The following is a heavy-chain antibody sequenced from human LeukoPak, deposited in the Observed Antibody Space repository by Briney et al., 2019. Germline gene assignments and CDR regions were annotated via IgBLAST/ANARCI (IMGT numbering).Heavy chain of an antibody. V-gene: IGHV3-30*02. CDR3: ARGDRGTAAGNNWFNP. Sequence: GGSLRLSCVVPGFGFSDYGFHWVRQAPGKGLDWVSFIHYGGVNKYYADSVKGRFIISRDNSKNTLYLQMNSLRVEDTAVYYCARGDRGTAAGNNWFNPWGQGTLVTVSS. CDR1: GFGFSDYG. D-gene: IGHD6-13*01. CDR2: IHYGGVNK. J-gene: IGHJ5*02.